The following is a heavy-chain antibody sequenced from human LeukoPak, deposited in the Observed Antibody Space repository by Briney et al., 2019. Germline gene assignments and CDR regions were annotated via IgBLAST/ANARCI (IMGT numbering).Heavy chain of an antibody. V-gene: IGHV3-7*03. D-gene: IGHD3-16*01. CDR3: ARGGGLDV. J-gene: IGHJ6*02. CDR2: TNHNGNVN. CDR1: GFTFSSYA. Sequence: GGSLRLSCAASGFTFSSYAMSWVRQAPGKGLEWVASTNHNGNVNYYVDSVKGRFTISRDNAKNSLYLQMSNLRAEDTAVYFCARGGGLDVWGQGATVTVSS.